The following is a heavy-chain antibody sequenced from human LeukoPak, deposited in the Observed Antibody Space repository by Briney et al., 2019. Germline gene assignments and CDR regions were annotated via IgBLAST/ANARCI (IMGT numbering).Heavy chain of an antibody. CDR1: GGSISSSSYY. Sequence: SETLSLTCTVSGGSISSSSYYWGWIRQPPGKGLEWIGSIYYSGITYYNPSLKSRVTISVDTSKNQFSLKLSSVTAADTAVYYCARGGYGYPPDYWGRGILVTVSS. CDR3: ARGGYGYPPDY. J-gene: IGHJ4*02. D-gene: IGHD5-18*01. V-gene: IGHV4-39*01. CDR2: IYYSGIT.